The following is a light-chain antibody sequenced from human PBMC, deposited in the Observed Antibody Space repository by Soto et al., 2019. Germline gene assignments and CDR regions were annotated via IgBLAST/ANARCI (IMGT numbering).Light chain of an antibody. CDR3: CSYTTSNTFV. CDR2: HVT. CDR1: SSDVGAYNY. Sequence: QSALTQPASVSGSLGQSITISCSGTSSDVGAYNYVSWYQQYPGKAPKLMIYHVTDRPSGVSNRFSGYKSGNTASLTISGLQAEDEADYYCCSYTTSNTFVFGTGTQLTVL. V-gene: IGLV2-14*01. J-gene: IGLJ1*01.